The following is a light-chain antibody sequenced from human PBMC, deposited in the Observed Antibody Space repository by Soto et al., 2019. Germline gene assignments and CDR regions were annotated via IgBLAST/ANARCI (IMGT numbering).Light chain of an antibody. Sequence: QSALTQPPSASVTPGQRVTISCSGSSSNIGSNTVNWYQQLPGTAPKLLIYSNNQRPSGVPDRFSGSKSGTSASLAISGLQSEDEADYYCAAWDDSLNVLFGGGTKLTVL. CDR1: SSNIGSNT. V-gene: IGLV1-44*01. CDR2: SNN. J-gene: IGLJ3*02. CDR3: AAWDDSLNVL.